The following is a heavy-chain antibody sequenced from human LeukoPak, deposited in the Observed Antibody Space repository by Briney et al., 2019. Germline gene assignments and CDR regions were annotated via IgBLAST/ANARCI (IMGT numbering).Heavy chain of an antibody. CDR3: ARELGYCSSTSCSYYYGMDV. CDR2: IIPIFGTA. Sequence: ASVKVSCKASGGTFSSYAISWVRQAPGQGLEWMGGIIPIFGTANYAQKFQGRVTLTADESTSTAYMELSSLRSEDTAVYYCARELGYCSSTSCSYYYGMDVWGKGTTVTVSS. D-gene: IGHD2-2*01. V-gene: IGHV1-69*13. CDR1: GGTFSSYA. J-gene: IGHJ6*04.